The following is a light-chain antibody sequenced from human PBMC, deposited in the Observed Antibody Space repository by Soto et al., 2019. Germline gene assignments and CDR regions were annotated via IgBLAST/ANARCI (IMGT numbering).Light chain of an antibody. V-gene: IGLV1-40*01. CDR3: QSYDSGLSGYV. Sequence: QSVLTQPPSVSGAPGQKVTISCTGSSSNIGAGYDVNWYHQLPGTAPKLLIHGNSNRPSGVPDRFSGSKSGTSASLAITGLQAEDEADYFCQSYDSGLSGYVFGTGTKVTVL. J-gene: IGLJ1*01. CDR1: SSNIGAGYD. CDR2: GNS.